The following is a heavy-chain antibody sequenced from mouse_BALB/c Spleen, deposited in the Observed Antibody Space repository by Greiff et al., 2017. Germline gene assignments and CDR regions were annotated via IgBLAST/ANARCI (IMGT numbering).Heavy chain of an antibody. J-gene: IGHJ3*01. D-gene: IGHD1-2*01. Sequence: EVQVVESGGGLVQPGGSLKLSCAASGFTFSSYGMSWVRQTPDKRLELVATINSNGGSTYYPDSVKGRFTITRDNAKTTLYLQMSSLKSEDTAMYYCARGEDLHYYDSFAYWGQGTLVTVSA. CDR1: GFTFSSYG. CDR2: INSNGGST. CDR3: ARGEDLHYYDSFAY. V-gene: IGHV5-6-3*01.